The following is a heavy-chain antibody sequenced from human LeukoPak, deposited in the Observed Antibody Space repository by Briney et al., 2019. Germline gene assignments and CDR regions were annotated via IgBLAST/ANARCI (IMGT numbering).Heavy chain of an antibody. CDR2: ISSSGTYM. CDR3: ARNRRCKVAGNVFDS. CDR1: GFTFSSYS. V-gene: IGHV3-21*04. J-gene: IGHJ3*02. Sequence: GGSLRLSCAASGFTFSSYSINWVRQAPGKGLEWVSSISSSGTYMYYADSVRGRFTISRDNSKNSLYLQMNSLRAEDTAVYYCARNRRCKVAGNVFDSWGQGTVVTVSS. D-gene: IGHD6-19*01.